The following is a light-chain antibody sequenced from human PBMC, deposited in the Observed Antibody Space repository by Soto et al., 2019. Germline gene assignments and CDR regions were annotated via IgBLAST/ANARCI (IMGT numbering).Light chain of an antibody. CDR3: LLYYGGAHV. CDR1: TGEVTNNNY. CDR2: SAN. J-gene: IGLJ1*01. Sequence: QAVVTQEPSVTVSPGGTVTLTCASSTGEVTNNNYPNWFQQKPGQAPRALIYSANNKHSWTPARFSGSLLGGKAALTLSGVQPEDEAEYYCLLYYGGAHVFGTGTKLTVL. V-gene: IGLV7-43*01.